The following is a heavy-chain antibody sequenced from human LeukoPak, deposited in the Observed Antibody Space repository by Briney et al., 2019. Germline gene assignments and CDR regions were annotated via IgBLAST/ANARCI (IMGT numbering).Heavy chain of an antibody. CDR1: GFTFSSYS. V-gene: IGHV3-21*01. CDR3: ARDLGSGWYWFDP. Sequence: GGSLRLSCAASGFTFSSYSMNWVRQAPGKGLEWGSSISSSSSYIYYADSVKGRFTISRDNAKNSLYLQMNSLRAEDTAVYYCARDLGSGWYWFDPWGQGTLVTVSS. J-gene: IGHJ5*02. D-gene: IGHD6-19*01. CDR2: ISSSSSYI.